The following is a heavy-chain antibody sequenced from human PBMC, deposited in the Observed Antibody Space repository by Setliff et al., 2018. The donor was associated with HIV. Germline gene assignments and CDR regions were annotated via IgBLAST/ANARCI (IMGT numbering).Heavy chain of an antibody. Sequence: TLSLTCTVSGGSISGDGSYWSWIRQPAGKGLEWIGHIYASGSTNYHPSLKSRVTISVDTSKSQLSLKLRSVTAADTAVYYCARAPGRWLQLGVDYWGQGTLVTVSS. CDR1: GGSISGDGSY. D-gene: IGHD5-12*01. CDR3: ARAPGRWLQLGVDY. CDR2: IYASGST. V-gene: IGHV4-61*09. J-gene: IGHJ4*02.